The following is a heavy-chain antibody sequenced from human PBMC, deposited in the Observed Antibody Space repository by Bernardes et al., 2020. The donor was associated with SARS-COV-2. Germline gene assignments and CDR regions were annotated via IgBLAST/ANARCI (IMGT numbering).Heavy chain of an antibody. CDR1: GDSINIYY. J-gene: IGHJ4*02. CDR3: ARLWSWSPFDY. Sequence: SETLSLTCTVSGDSINIYYWSWIRQPPGRGLEWVGYVYYNGITKSNPSLQNRATISVDTSKNQFSLDLRSVTAADTAVYCCARLWSWSPFDYWSQGILVTVSS. CDR2: VYYNGIT. V-gene: IGHV4-59*08. D-gene: IGHD2-21*01.